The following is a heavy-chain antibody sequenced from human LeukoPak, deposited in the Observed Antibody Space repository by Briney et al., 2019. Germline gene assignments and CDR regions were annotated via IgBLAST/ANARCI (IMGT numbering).Heavy chain of an antibody. CDR1: GYTFTDYY. D-gene: IGHD3-16*02. CDR3: ARDVVIDGATVINY. J-gene: IGHJ4*02. CDR2: INPTSGDT. V-gene: IGHV1-2*02. Sequence: ASVKVSCKASGYTFTDYYMHWVRQAPGQGLEWVGWINPTSGDTNYAQKFQGRVTMTRDTSISTAYMDLSRLRFDDTAVYYCARDVVIDGATVINYGRQGNLVTASS.